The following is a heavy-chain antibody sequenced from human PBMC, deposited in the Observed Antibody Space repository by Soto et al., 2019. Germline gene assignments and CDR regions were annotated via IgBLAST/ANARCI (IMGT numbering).Heavy chain of an antibody. D-gene: IGHD2-2*01. CDR1: GFTFSSYA. CDR3: AKDPALLPAARGKYSYGMDV. CDR2: ISGSGGRT. Sequence: EVQLLESGGGLVQPGGSLRLSCAASGFTFSSYAMSWVRQAPGKGLEWVSAISGSGGRTYYADSVKGRATSSRDNSKNTXYXXMMRLRADDTAVSYCAKDPALLPAARGKYSYGMDVWGQGPTVTVSS. J-gene: IGHJ6*02. V-gene: IGHV3-23*01.